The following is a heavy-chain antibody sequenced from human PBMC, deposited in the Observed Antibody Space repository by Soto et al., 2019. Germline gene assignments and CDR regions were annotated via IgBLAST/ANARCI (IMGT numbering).Heavy chain of an antibody. CDR3: ARARRGYSYGPPLGFDD. V-gene: IGHV4-34*01. CDR2: INHSGST. CDR1: GGSFSGYY. Sequence: PSETLSLTCAVYGGSFSGYYWSWIRQPPGKGLEWIGEINHSGSTNYNPSLKSRVTISVDTSKNQFSLKLSSVTAADTAVYYCARARRGYSYGPPLGFDDWGQGTLVTVSS. J-gene: IGHJ4*02. D-gene: IGHD5-18*01.